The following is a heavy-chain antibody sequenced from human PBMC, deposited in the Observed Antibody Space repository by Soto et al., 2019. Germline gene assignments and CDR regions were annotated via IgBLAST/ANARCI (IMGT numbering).Heavy chain of an antibody. CDR2: IYYSGST. D-gene: IGHD6-19*01. Sequence: SETLSLTCTVSGGSISSYYWSWIRQPPGKGLEWIGYIYYSGSTNYNPSLKSRVTISVDTSKNQFSLKLSSVTAADTAVYYCARGEPGYSSGWSFDYWGQGPLVTVSS. CDR1: GGSISSYY. V-gene: IGHV4-59*01. CDR3: ARGEPGYSSGWSFDY. J-gene: IGHJ4*02.